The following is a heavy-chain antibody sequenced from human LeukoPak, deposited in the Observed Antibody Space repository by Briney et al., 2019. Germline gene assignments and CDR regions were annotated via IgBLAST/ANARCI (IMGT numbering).Heavy chain of an antibody. Sequence: RSETLSLTCSVSGGSIRSLGYSWGWIRQPPGKGLEWIASMYYTGTTYYNPSLKSRVTMSVDTSKNQFSLNLTSATAADTAVFYCARSVSAYAGRGWFDPWGQGTLVTVSS. V-gene: IGHV4-39*07. J-gene: IGHJ5*02. CDR3: ARSVSAYAGRGWFDP. CDR2: MYYTGTT. D-gene: IGHD5-12*01. CDR1: GGSIRSLGYS.